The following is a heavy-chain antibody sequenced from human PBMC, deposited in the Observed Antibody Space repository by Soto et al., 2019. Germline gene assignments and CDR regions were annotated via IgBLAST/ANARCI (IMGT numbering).Heavy chain of an antibody. CDR3: SRSRNTRCSLGLGIPADPLFDL. D-gene: IGHD3-10*02. Sequence: QPPGKGLEWIGYSYYSGSTNYNPSLKSRVTISVDTSKNQFSLKLSSVTAADTAFFFSSRSRNTRCSLGLGIPADPLFDL. J-gene: IGHJ2*01. V-gene: IGHV4-59*08. CDR2: SYYSGST.